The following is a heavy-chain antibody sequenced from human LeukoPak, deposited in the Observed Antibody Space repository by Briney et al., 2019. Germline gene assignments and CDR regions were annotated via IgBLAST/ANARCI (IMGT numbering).Heavy chain of an antibody. Sequence: GASVKVSCKASGYPFISTGINWLRQAPGQGLEWMGWISPYNGNTNYAPQFLDRVTMTTDTSSRTSYMELRNLRSDDAAIYYCARDHGGFWSGYAGFWGQGTLLTVSS. D-gene: IGHD3-3*01. J-gene: IGHJ4*02. V-gene: IGHV1-18*04. CDR2: ISPYNGNT. CDR3: ARDHGGFWSGYAGF. CDR1: GYPFISTG.